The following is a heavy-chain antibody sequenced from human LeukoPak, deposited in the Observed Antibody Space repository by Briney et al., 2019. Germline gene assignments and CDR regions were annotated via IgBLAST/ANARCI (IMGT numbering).Heavy chain of an antibody. J-gene: IGHJ3*02. CDR1: GGSISSYY. D-gene: IGHD2-21*01. CDR2: IYYSGST. Sequence: SETLSLTCTVSGGSISSYYRSWIRQPPGKGLEWIGYIYYSGSTNYNPSLKSRVTISVDTSKNQFSLKLSSVTAADTAVYYCARGLLRATDAFDIWGQGTMVTVSS. V-gene: IGHV4-59*01. CDR3: ARGLLRATDAFDI.